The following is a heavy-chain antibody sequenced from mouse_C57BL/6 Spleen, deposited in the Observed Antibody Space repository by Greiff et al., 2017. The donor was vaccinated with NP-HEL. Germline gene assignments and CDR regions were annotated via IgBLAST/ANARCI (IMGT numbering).Heavy chain of an antibody. J-gene: IGHJ2*01. CDR3: ARGLGNFDY. CDR2: INPSNGGT. CDR1: GYTFTSYW. V-gene: IGHV1-53*01. Sequence: QVQLQQPGTELVKPGASGKLSCKASGYTFTSYWMHWVKQRPGQGLEWMGNINPSNGGTNYNAKFKSKATRTVDKSSSTAYMQLSSLTSEDSAVYYCARGLGNFDYWGQGTTLTVSS. D-gene: IGHD3-3*01.